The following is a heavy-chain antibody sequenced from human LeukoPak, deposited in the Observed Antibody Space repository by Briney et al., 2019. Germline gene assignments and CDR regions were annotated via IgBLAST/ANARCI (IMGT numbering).Heavy chain of an antibody. V-gene: IGHV3-21*03. J-gene: IGHJ2*01. CDR3: AGSDTIGYLPREWDYWYFDR. D-gene: IGHD3-22*01. CDR2: ISIGNTYI. CDR1: GFTFSSYE. Sequence: GGSLRLSCAASGFTFSSYEMNWVRQAPGKGLEWVSSISIGNTYIYYADSVKGRFTISRDNAKNSLYLQLNSLRAEDTAVYYCAGSDTIGYLPREWDYWYFDRWGRGTLVTVSS.